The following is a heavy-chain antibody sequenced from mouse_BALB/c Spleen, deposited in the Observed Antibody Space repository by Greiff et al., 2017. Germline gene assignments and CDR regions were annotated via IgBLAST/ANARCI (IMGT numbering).Heavy chain of an antibody. Sequence: VQLKQSGAELVKPGASVKLSCTASGFNIKDTYMHWVKQRPEQGLEWIGRIDPANGNTKYDPKFQGKATITADTSSNTAYLQLSSLTSEDTAVYYCARGYDYDFFAYWGQGTLVTVSA. V-gene: IGHV14-3*02. J-gene: IGHJ3*01. CDR2: IDPANGNT. CDR1: GFNIKDTY. D-gene: IGHD2-4*01. CDR3: ARGYDYDFFAY.